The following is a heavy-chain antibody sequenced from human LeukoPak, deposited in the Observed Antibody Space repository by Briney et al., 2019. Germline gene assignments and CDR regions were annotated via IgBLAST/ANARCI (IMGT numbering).Heavy chain of an antibody. CDR1: GGSISSSNW. V-gene: IGHV4-4*02. Sequence: SGTLSLTCAVSGGSISSSNWWSWARQPPGKGLEWIGEIYHSGSTNYNPSLKSRATISVDKSKNQFSLKLSSVTAADTAVYYCARVPTASDYGDYSYYYYGMDVWGQGTTVTVSS. J-gene: IGHJ6*02. CDR3: ARVPTASDYGDYSYYYYGMDV. CDR2: IYHSGST. D-gene: IGHD4-17*01.